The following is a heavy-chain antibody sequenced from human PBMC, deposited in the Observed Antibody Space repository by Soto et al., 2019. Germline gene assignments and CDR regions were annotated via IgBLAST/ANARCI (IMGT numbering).Heavy chain of an antibody. Sequence: QVQLQESGPGLVKPSETLPLTCTVSGGDISTYYWTWIRQPAGKGLEWIGRIYSSGSTKYNPSHKSRVTMSLDTSKNQFALRLSSVTAADTAVYYCARGQRFSDWFDPWGQGTLVTVSS. J-gene: IGHJ5*02. CDR2: IYSSGST. D-gene: IGHD3-3*01. CDR1: GGDISTYY. V-gene: IGHV4-4*07. CDR3: ARGQRFSDWFDP.